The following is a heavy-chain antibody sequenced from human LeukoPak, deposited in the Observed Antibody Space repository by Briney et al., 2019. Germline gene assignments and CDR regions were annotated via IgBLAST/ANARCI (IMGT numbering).Heavy chain of an antibody. CDR3: ARARAAAGLTNYFDY. CDR1: GGSFSGYY. CDR2: INHSGST. J-gene: IGHJ4*02. D-gene: IGHD6-13*01. Sequence: SETLSLTCAVYGGSFSGYYWSWIRQPPGKGLEWIGEINHSGSTNYNPSLKSRVTISVDTSKNQFSLKLSSVTAADTAVYYCARARAAAGLTNYFDYWGQGTLVTVSS. V-gene: IGHV4-34*01.